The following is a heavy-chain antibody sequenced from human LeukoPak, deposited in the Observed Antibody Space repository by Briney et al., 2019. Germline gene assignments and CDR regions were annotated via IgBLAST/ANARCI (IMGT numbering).Heavy chain of an antibody. CDR3: ARTIKKDDIVGATFDY. V-gene: IGHV1-18*01. D-gene: IGHD1-26*01. J-gene: IGHJ4*02. CDR2: ISAYNGNT. Sequence: ASVKVSCKASGGTFSSYGISWVRQAPGQGLEWMGWISAYNGNTNYAQKLQGRVTMTTDTSTSTAYMELRSLRSDDTAVYYCARTIKKDDIVGATFDYWGQGTLVTVSS. CDR1: GGTFSSYG.